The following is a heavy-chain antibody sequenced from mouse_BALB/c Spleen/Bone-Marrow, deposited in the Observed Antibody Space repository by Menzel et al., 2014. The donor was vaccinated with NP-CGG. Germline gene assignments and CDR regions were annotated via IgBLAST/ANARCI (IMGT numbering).Heavy chain of an antibody. D-gene: IGHD1-1*01. V-gene: IGHV1-14*01. CDR2: INPYNDGT. J-gene: IGHJ4*01. CDR3: ARWGIIYYYGSSPYAMDY. CDR1: GYTFTSYV. Sequence: VQLQQPGPELVKPGASVKMSCKASGYTFTSYVMHWVKQKPGQGLEWIGYINPYNDGTKYNEKFKGKATLTSDKSSRTAYMELSSLTSEDSAVYYCARWGIIYYYGSSPYAMDYWGQGISVTVSS.